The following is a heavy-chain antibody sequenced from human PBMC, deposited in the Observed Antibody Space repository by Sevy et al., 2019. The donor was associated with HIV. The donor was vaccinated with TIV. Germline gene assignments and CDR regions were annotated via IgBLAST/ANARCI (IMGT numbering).Heavy chain of an antibody. V-gene: IGHV3-30*18. J-gene: IGHJ6*02. CDR3: AKVGTYDFWSGYQTGYYGMDV. Sequence: GGSLRLSCAASGFTFSSYGMHWVRQAPGKGLEWVAVISYDGSNKYYADSVKGRFTISRDNSKNTLYLQMNSLRAEDTAVHYCAKVGTYDFWSGYQTGYYGMDVWGQGTTVTVSS. CDR2: ISYDGSNK. CDR1: GFTFSSYG. D-gene: IGHD3-3*01.